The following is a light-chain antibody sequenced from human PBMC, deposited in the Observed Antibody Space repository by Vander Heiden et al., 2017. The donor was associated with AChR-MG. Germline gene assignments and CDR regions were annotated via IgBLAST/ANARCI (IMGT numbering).Light chain of an antibody. CDR1: SSDVGGYNY. Sequence: QSALTQPAPVSGSPGQSITISCTGTSSDVGGYNYVSWYQQHPGKAPKLMIYDVNNRPSGVSNRFSGSKSGNTASLTISGLQAEDEADYYCSSYTTRRTMVFGGGTKLTGL. CDR2: DVN. CDR3: SSYTTRRTMV. V-gene: IGLV2-14*01. J-gene: IGLJ2*01.